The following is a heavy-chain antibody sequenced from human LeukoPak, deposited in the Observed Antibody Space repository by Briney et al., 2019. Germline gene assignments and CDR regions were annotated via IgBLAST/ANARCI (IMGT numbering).Heavy chain of an antibody. Sequence: PGGSLRLSCAASGFTFSTYWMNWYRQAPGKGLEWVGNINQDASEINYVDSVRGRFTISRDNAKNSLHLQMNSLRAEDTAVYYGATDRDNSDWQKRFDSWGQGTLVTVSS. CDR1: GFTFSTYW. J-gene: IGHJ4*02. CDR2: INQDASEI. V-gene: IGHV3-7*01. CDR3: ATDRDNSDWQKRFDS. D-gene: IGHD2-21*02.